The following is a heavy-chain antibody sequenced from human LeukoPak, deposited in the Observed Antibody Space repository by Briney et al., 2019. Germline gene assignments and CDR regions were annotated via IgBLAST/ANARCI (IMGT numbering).Heavy chain of an antibody. CDR2: ISWNSGSI. D-gene: IGHD3-10*01. CDR3: VKVAKYYYGSETYYFFEH. J-gene: IGHJ4*02. CDR1: GFTFDDYA. V-gene: IGHV3-9*01. Sequence: GGSLRLSCAASGFTFDDYAMHWVRQAPGKGLEWVSGISWNSGSIGYADSVKGRFTISRDNAKNSLDLQMNSLRVEDTGIYYCVKVAKYYYGSETYYFFEHWGQGTPVTASS.